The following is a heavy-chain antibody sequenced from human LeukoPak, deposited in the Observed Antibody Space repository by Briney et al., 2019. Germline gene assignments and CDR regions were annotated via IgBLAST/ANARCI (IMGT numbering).Heavy chain of an antibody. CDR1: GFIFSTYA. V-gene: IGHV3-30*04. Sequence: GGSLRLSCTASGFIFSTYALHWVRQAPGKGLEWVAVVSYDGSAKFYADSVKGRFTISRDNSKNTVYLQMNSLRAEDTAVYYCAKGGPRYGMDVWGQGTTVTVSS. CDR3: AKGGPRYGMDV. CDR2: VSYDGSAK. J-gene: IGHJ6*02.